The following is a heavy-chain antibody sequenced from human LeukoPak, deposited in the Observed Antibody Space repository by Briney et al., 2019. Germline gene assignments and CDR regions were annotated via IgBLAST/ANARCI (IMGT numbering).Heavy chain of an antibody. CDR3: AREVTVRGVITKYYFDY. CDR1: GGTFSSYA. CDR2: IIPIFGTA. Sequence: SVKVSCKASGGTFSSYAISWARQAPGQGLEWMGGIIPIFGTANYAQKFQGRVTITADESTSTAYMELSSLRSEDAAVYYCAREVTVRGVITKYYFDYWGQGTLVTVSS. J-gene: IGHJ4*02. V-gene: IGHV1-69*13. D-gene: IGHD3-10*01.